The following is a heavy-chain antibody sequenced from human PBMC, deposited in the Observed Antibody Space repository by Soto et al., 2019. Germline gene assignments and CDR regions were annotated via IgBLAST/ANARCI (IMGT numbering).Heavy chain of an antibody. D-gene: IGHD2-2*01. CDR1: GGSISSGGYY. Sequence: PSETLSLTCTVSGGSISSGGYYWSWIRQHPGKGLEWIGYIYYSGSTYYNPSLKSRVTISVDTSKNQFSLKLSSVTAADTAVYYCARGFVVPAAVGGLDYWGQGTLVTVSS. CDR3: ARGFVVPAAVGGLDY. CDR2: IYYSGST. J-gene: IGHJ4*02. V-gene: IGHV4-31*03.